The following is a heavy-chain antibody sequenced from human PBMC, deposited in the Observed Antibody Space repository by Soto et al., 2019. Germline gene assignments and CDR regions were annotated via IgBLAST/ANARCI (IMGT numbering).Heavy chain of an antibody. V-gene: IGHV3-11*01. CDR2: ISSSGSTI. D-gene: IGHD6-19*01. J-gene: IGHJ4*02. CDR3: ERDPRTSGWSGDFDY. Sequence: GGSLRLSCAASGFTFSDYYMSWIRQAPGKGLEWVSYISSSGSTIYYADSVKGRFTISRDNAKNSLYLQMNSLRAEDTAVYYCERDPRTSGWSGDFDYWGQGTLVTVSS. CDR1: GFTFSDYY.